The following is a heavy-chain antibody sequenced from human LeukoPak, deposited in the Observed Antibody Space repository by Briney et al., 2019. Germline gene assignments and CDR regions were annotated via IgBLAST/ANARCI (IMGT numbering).Heavy chain of an antibody. D-gene: IGHD2-21*02. CDR1: GGSISSYY. J-gene: IGHJ4*02. V-gene: IGHV4-4*07. Sequence: SETLSLTCTVSGGSISSYYWSWIRQPAGKGLEWIGRIYTSGSTNYNPSLKSRVTMSVDTSTNQFSLKLSSVTAADTAVYYCARDGLMVCGGDCYQLDYWGQGTLVTVSS. CDR3: ARDGLMVCGGDCYQLDY. CDR2: IYTSGST.